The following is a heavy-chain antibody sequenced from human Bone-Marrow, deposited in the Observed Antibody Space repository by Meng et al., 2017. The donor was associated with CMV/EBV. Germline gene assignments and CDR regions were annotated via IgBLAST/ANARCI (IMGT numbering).Heavy chain of an antibody. CDR3: AKDSVVVVPAAPDFPREYGMDV. V-gene: IGHV3-30*18. CDR2: ISYDGGTK. J-gene: IGHJ6*02. D-gene: IGHD2-2*01. Sequence: GGSLRLSCVASGFPFSTYGMSWVRQAPGEGLEWVAVISYDGGTKYYADSVKGRFTISRDNSKNTLYLQMNSLRAEDTAVYYCAKDSVVVVPAAPDFPREYGMDVWGQGTTVTVSS. CDR1: GFPFSTYG.